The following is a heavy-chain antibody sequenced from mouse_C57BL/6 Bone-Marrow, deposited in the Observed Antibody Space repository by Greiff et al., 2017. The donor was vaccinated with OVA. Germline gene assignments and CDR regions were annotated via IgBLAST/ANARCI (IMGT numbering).Heavy chain of an antibody. CDR2: IWWDDDK. J-gene: IGHJ3*01. Sequence: QVTLKESGPGILQPSQTLSLTCSFSGFSLSTFGMGVGWIRQPSGKGLEWLAHIWWDDDKYYNPAMKSRTTTSNNTSKNQVFLQIANVDTADPATYFCARPYYYDYPIWLAYWGQGTLVTVSA. CDR3: ARPYYYDYPIWLAY. CDR1: GFSLSTFGMG. D-gene: IGHD2-4*01. V-gene: IGHV8-8*01.